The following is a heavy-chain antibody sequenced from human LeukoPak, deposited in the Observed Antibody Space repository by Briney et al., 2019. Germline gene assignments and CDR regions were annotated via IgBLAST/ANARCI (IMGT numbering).Heavy chain of an antibody. CDR2: IYYSGST. CDR3: ARQDDYGDYVFGDAFDI. D-gene: IGHD4-17*01. V-gene: IGHV4-31*03. CDR1: GGSISSGGYY. J-gene: IGHJ3*02. Sequence: PSETLSLTCTVSGGSISSGGYYWSWIRQHPGKGLEWIGYIYYSGSTYYNPSLKSRVTMSVDTSKNQFSLKLSSVTAADTAVYYCARQDDYGDYVFGDAFDIWGQGTMVTVSS.